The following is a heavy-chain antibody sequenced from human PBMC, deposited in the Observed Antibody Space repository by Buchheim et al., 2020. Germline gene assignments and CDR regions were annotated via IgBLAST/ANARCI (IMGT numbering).Heavy chain of an antibody. V-gene: IGHV3-33*01. J-gene: IGHJ6*02. D-gene: IGHD2-2*02. CDR1: GFTFSSYG. CDR2: IWYDGSNK. CDR3: ARDRKYCSSTSCYTRDYYYGMDV. Sequence: QVQLVESGGGVVQPGRSLRLSCAASGFTFSSYGMHWVRQAPGKGLEWVAVIWYDGSNKYYADSVKGRFTISRDNSKNTLYLQMNSLRAEDTAVYYCARDRKYCSSTSCYTRDYYYGMDVWGQGTT.